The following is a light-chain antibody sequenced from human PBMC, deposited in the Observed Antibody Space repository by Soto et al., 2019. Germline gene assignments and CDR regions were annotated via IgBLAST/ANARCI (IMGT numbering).Light chain of an antibody. J-gene: IGKJ1*01. CDR1: QSVSSN. V-gene: IGKV3-15*01. CDR3: QQYNNWPLWT. Sequence: EIVMTQSPSTLSVTPGERATLSCRASQSVSSNLAWYQQKPGQAPRLLIYDASTRATGIPARFSGSGSGTEFTLTISSLQSEDFAVYYCQQYNNWPLWTFGQGTKV. CDR2: DAS.